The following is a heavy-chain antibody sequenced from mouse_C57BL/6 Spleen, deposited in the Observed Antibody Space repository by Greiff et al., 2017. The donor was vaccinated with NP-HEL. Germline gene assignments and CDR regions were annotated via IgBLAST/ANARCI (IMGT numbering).Heavy chain of an antibody. CDR3: ARGGYGYEWYFDV. Sequence: EVQLQQSGPGMVKPSQSLSLTCTVTGYSITSGYDWHWIRHFPGNKLEWMGYISYSGSTNYNPSLKSRISITHDTSKNHFFLKLNSVTTEDTATYYCARGGYGYEWYFDVWGTGTTVTVSS. V-gene: IGHV3-1*01. J-gene: IGHJ1*03. D-gene: IGHD2-2*01. CDR2: ISYSGST. CDR1: GYSITSGYD.